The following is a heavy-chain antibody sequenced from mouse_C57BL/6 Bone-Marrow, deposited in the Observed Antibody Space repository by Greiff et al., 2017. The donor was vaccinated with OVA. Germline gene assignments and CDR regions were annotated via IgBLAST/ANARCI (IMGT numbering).Heavy chain of an antibody. CDR1: GYTFTSYW. V-gene: IGHV1-64*01. D-gene: IGHD1-1*01. Sequence: QVQLQQPGAELVKPGASVKLSCKASGYTFTSYWMHWVKQRPGQGLEWIGMIHPNSGSTNYNEKFKSKATLTVDKSSSTAYMQLSSLTSEDSAVYYCASRYYGSSYGWYFDVWGTGTTATVSS. CDR3: ASRYYGSSYGWYFDV. J-gene: IGHJ1*03. CDR2: IHPNSGST.